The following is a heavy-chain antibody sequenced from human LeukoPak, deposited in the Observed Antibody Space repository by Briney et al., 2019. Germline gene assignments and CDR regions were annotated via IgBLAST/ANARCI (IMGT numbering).Heavy chain of an antibody. V-gene: IGHV4-39*01. Sequence: SETLSLTCTVSGCSISSSSYYWGWIRHPPGKGLEWLASIYYSGTTYYNPSLKSRVSISAETSQNQFSLKQSSATTTDTSAIYCTSRGWIVGLVDYWGQGTLVTVSS. J-gene: IGHJ4*02. CDR3: TSRGWIVGLVDY. CDR1: GCSISSSSYY. D-gene: IGHD3-22*01. CDR2: IYYSGTT.